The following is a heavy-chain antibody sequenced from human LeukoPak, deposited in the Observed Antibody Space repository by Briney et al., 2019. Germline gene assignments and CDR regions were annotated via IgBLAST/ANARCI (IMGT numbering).Heavy chain of an antibody. J-gene: IGHJ3*02. CDR3: ARHQLHYASDPFDI. V-gene: IGHV4-59*08. D-gene: IGHD2-2*01. Sequence: PSETLSLTCTVSGGSISSYYWSWIRQPPGKGREWIGYIYYSGSTNYNPSLKSRVTISVDTSKNQFSLKLSSVTAADTAVYYCARHQLHYASDPFDIWGQGTMVTVSS. CDR2: IYYSGST. CDR1: GGSISSYY.